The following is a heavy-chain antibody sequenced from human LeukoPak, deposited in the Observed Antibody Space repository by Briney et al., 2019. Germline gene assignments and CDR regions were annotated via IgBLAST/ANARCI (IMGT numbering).Heavy chain of an antibody. D-gene: IGHD2-2*01. J-gene: IGHJ3*02. Sequence: SQTLSLTCTVSGGSISSGDYYWSWLRQPPGKGLGWIGYIYYSGSTYYNPSLKSRVTISVDTSKNQFSLKLRSVTAADTAVYYCARYGYCSSTSCPDAFDIWGQGTMVTVSS. V-gene: IGHV4-30-4*01. CDR3: ARYGYCSSTSCPDAFDI. CDR2: IYYSGST. CDR1: GGSISSGDYY.